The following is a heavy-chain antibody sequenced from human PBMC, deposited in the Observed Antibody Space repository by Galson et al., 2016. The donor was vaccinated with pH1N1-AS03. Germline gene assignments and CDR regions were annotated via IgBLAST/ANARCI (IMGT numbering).Heavy chain of an antibody. CDR3: ARDAGTDYFDH. CDR1: GYSFARYW. J-gene: IGHJ4*02. D-gene: IGHD6-13*01. Sequence: QYGAEVKKPGESLKISCKGSGYSFARYWIGWVRQVPGKGLEWMGVIYPGNSDTRYSASFQCLVTISVDKTFNTAYLQWGSLDASDTAMYYCARDAGTDYFDHWGQGTLVIVSS. CDR2: IYPGNSDT. V-gene: IGHV5-51*01.